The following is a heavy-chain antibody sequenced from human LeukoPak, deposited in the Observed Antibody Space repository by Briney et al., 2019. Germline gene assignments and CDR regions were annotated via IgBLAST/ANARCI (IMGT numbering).Heavy chain of an antibody. CDR3: ARIRVVAAMIDY. CDR1: GGSISSGGYY. Sequence: SETLSLTCTVSGGSISSGGYYWRWIRQHPGKGLEWIGYIYYSGSTYYNPSLKSRVTISVDTSKNQFSLKLSSVTAADTAVYYCARIRVVAAMIDYWGQGTLVTVSS. J-gene: IGHJ4*02. CDR2: IYYSGST. V-gene: IGHV4-31*03. D-gene: IGHD2-15*01.